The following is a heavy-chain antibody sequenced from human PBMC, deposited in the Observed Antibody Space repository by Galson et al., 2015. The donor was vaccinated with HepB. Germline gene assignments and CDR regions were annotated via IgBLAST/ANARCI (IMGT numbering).Heavy chain of an antibody. CDR1: GGSFSGYY. D-gene: IGHD5-12*01. Sequence: SETLSLTCAVYGGSFSGYYWSWIRQPPGKGLEWIGEINHSGSTNYNPSLKSRVTISVDTSKNQFSLKLSSVTAADTAVYYCARVNSGYGTLYYYYYGMDVWGQGTTVTVSS. CDR3: ARVNSGYGTLYYYYYGMDV. CDR2: INHSGST. V-gene: IGHV4-34*01. J-gene: IGHJ6*02.